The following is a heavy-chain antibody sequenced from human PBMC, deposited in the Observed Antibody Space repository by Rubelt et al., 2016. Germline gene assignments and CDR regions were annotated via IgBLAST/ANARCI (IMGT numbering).Heavy chain of an antibody. J-gene: IGHJ4*02. CDR2: MSYDGSYK. CDR1: GFTFSTYA. Sequence: QVQLVESGGGVVQPGRSLRLSCAASGFTFSTYAMHWVRQAPGKGLEWVAVMSYDGSYKYYADSVKGRCTISRDNSKNTLYLQMNSLRGEDTAVYYCARTSGSFDYWGQGTLVTVSS. D-gene: IGHD3-22*01. V-gene: IGHV3-30*04. CDR3: ARTSGSFDY.